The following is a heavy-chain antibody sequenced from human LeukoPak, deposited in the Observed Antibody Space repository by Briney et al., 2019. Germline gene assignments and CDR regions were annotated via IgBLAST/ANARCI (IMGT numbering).Heavy chain of an antibody. CDR2: ISYDGSNK. CDR1: GFTFSSYG. D-gene: IGHD5-18*01. CDR3: AKGRGYSYRLDYFDY. Sequence: GGSLRLSCAASGFTFSSYGMHWVRQAPGKGLEWVAVISYDGSNKYYADSVKGRFTISRDNSKNTLYLQMNSLRAEDTAVYYCAKGRGYSYRLDYFDYWGQGTLVTVSS. V-gene: IGHV3-30*18. J-gene: IGHJ4*02.